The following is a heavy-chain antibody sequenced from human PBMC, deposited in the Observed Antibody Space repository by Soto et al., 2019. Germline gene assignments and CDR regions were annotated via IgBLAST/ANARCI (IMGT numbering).Heavy chain of an antibody. V-gene: IGHV3-30-3*01. CDR2: ISYDGSNK. Sequence: GGALRLSCAASGFTFSTYAIHWVRQAPGKGLEWVAVISYDGSNKYYADSVKGRFTISRDNSKNTLYLQMNSLRAEDTAVYYCARDKVEGFDPWGQGTLVTVSS. J-gene: IGHJ5*02. CDR3: ARDKVEGFDP. CDR1: GFTFSTYA.